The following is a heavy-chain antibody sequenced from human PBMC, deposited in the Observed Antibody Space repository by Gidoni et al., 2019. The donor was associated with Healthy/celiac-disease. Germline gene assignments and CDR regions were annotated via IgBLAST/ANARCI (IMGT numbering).Heavy chain of an antibody. CDR3: ARGVDTAMVLAYYFDY. J-gene: IGHJ4*02. Sequence: EVPLVGSGGGFVQPGGSLRLSCAASGFTFSCYAMHWVRQAPGKGLEYVSAISSNGGSTYYANSVKGRFTISRDNSKNTLYLQMGSLRAEDMAVYYCARGVDTAMVLAYYFDYWGQGTLVTVSS. CDR2: ISSNGGST. CDR1: GFTFSCYA. D-gene: IGHD5-18*01. V-gene: IGHV3-64*01.